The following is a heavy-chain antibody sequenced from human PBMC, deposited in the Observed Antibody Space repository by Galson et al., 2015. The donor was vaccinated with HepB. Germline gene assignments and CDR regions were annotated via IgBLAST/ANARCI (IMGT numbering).Heavy chain of an antibody. CDR1: GFSLSTSGMC. J-gene: IGHJ5*02. CDR2: IDWDDDK. D-gene: IGHD3-22*01. CDR3: ARTLTYYYDSRWFDP. Sequence: PALVKPTQTLTLTCTFSGFSLSTSGMCVSWIRQPPGKALEWLALIDWDDDKYYSTSLKTRLTISKDTSKNQVVLTMTNMDPVDTATYYCARTLTYYYDSRWFDPWGQGTLVTVSS. V-gene: IGHV2-70*01.